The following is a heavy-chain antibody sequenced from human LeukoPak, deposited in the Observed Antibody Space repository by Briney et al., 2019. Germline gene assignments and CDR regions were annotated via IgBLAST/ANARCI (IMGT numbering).Heavy chain of an antibody. CDR1: GYSFTAYY. CDR2: IHPNNGGT. Sequence: GASVKVSCKASGYSFTAYYMHWVRQAPGQGFEWMGWIHPNNGGTMYAQKFQGRVTMTRDTSISTVYMELRGLTSDDTAAYYCASPRLVSEGGTNYWGQGTLVTVSS. V-gene: IGHV1-2*02. CDR3: ASPRLVSEGGTNY. J-gene: IGHJ4*02. D-gene: IGHD1-26*01.